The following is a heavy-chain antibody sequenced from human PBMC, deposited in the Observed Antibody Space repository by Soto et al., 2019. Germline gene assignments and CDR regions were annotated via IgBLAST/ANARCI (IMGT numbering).Heavy chain of an antibody. D-gene: IGHD2-2*02. CDR1: GGSISSGGYY. J-gene: IGHJ4*02. Sequence: SETLSLTCTVSGGSISSGGYYWSWIRQHPGKCLEWIGYIYYSGSTYYNPSLKSRVTISVDTSKNQFSLKLSSVTAADTAVYYCARTSKYCSSTSCYRVVDYWGQGTLVTVYS. CDR2: IYYSGST. V-gene: IGHV4-31*03. CDR3: ARTSKYCSSTSCYRVVDY.